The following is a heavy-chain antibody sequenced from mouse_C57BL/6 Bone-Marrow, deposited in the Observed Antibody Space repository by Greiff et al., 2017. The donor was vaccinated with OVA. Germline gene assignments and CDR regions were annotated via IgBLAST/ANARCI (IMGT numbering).Heavy chain of an antibody. CDR1: GFSLTSYA. CDR2: IWTGGGT. CDR3: ARNRVVATDYYAMDY. Sequence: VQVVESGPGLVAPSQSLSITCTVSGFSLTSYAISWVRQPPGKGLEWLGVIWTGGGTNYNSALKSRLSISKDNSKSQVFLKMNSLQTDDTARYYCARNRVVATDYYAMDYWGQGTSVTVSS. V-gene: IGHV2-9-1*01. J-gene: IGHJ4*01. D-gene: IGHD1-1*01.